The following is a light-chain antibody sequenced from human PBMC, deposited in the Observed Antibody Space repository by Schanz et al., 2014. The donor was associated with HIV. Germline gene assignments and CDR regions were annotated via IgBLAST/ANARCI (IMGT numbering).Light chain of an antibody. CDR1: QTIGRL. CDR2: QAS. V-gene: IGKV1-5*03. Sequence: IQMTQSPSTVSASVGDRVTITCRASQTIGRLMAWYQQKPGRAPKLLIYQASTLETGVPSRFSGSGSGTSFTLTITSLQPDDFATYYCQQCVTYPYTFGQGTKLDSK. J-gene: IGKJ2*01. CDR3: QQCVTYPYT.